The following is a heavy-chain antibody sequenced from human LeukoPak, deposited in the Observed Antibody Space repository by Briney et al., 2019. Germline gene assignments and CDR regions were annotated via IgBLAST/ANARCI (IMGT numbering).Heavy chain of an antibody. CDR2: ISAYNGNT. V-gene: IGHV1-18*01. Sequence: ASVKVSCKASGYTFTSYGISWVRQAPGQGLEWMGWISAYNGNTNYAQKLQGRVTMTTDTSTSTAYMELRSLRSDDTAVYYCARALGTVVVPAAIHSDYWGQGTLVTVSS. J-gene: IGHJ4*02. D-gene: IGHD2-2*01. CDR1: GYTFTSYG. CDR3: ARALGTVVVPAAIHSDY.